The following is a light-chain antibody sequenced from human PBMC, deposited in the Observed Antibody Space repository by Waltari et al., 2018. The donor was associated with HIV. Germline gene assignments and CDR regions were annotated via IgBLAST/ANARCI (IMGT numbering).Light chain of an antibody. V-gene: IGLV2-18*01. Sequence: QSALTQPPSVSGSPGPSVTISCTGTIPDGGSSDRAPWYQQTPDRAPRPIIYDVNNRFSGVPHRFSGSKSGNKASLTISGLQTDDEGDYYCCLYSGLSGFVFGTGTTLTVI. J-gene: IGLJ1*01. CDR3: CLYSGLSGFV. CDR1: IPDGGSSDR. CDR2: DVN.